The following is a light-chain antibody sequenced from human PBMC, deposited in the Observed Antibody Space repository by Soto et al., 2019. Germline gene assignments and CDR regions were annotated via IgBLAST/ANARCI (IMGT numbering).Light chain of an antibody. J-gene: IGKJ5*01. CDR3: QQLNAYPLT. V-gene: IGKV4-1*01. CDR2: WAS. CDR1: QRDLDTSKNKNY. Sequence: DSVMIRSLGFLAEYPGERAAITCQTSQRDLDTSKNKNYLAWYQVKPGQPPQLLIYWASTRESGVPDRFSGSGSGTDFTLTISNLQPEDFATYYCQQLNAYPLTFGQGTRLEIK.